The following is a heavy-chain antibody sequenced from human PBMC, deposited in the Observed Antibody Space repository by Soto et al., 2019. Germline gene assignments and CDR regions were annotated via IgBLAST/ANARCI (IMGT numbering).Heavy chain of an antibody. CDR3: ARDRAPYCTNGVCYTSVTFFGFSADFDY. J-gene: IGHJ4*02. D-gene: IGHD2-8*01. CDR1: GYTFTSYG. V-gene: IGHV1-18*01. CDR2: ISAYNSNT. Sequence: ASVKVSCKASGYTFTSYGISWVRQAPGQGLEWMVWISAYNSNTNYAPKLEGRVTMTTETSTSTAYMGLRSLRSDDTAVYYCARDRAPYCTNGVCYTSVTFFGFSADFDYWGQGTLVTVSS.